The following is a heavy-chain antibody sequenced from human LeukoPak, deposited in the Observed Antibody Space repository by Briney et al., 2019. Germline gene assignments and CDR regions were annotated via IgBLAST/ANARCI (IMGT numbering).Heavy chain of an antibody. CDR1: GGSFSSYY. Sequence: SETLSLTCAVYGGSFSSYYWGWIRQPPGKGLEWIGSIYYSGSTYHNPSLKSRVTISVDTSKNQFSLRLSSVTAADTAVYHCARLPTVTFFDYWGQGTLVTVSS. V-gene: IGHV4-39*01. CDR3: ARLPTVTFFDY. CDR2: IYYSGST. J-gene: IGHJ4*02. D-gene: IGHD4-17*01.